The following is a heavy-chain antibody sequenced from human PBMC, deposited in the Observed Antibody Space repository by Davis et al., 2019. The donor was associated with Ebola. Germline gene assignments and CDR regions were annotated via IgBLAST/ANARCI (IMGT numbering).Heavy chain of an antibody. V-gene: IGHV4-59*01. CDR1: GGSISSYY. CDR2: IYYSGST. Sequence: PSETLSLTCTVSGGSISSYYWSWIRQPPGKGLEWIGYIYYSGSTNYNPSLKSRVTISVDTSKNQFSLKLSSVTAADTAVYYCARLTPQLWPEEAFDYWGQGTLVTVSS. J-gene: IGHJ4*02. CDR3: ARLTPQLWPEEAFDY. D-gene: IGHD5-18*01.